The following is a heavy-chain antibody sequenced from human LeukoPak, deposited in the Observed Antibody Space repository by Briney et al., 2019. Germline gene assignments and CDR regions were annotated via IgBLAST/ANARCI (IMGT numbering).Heavy chain of an antibody. Sequence: PSETLSLTCTVSGGSISSYYWSWIRQPPGKGLEWIGYIYYSGSTNYNPSLKSRVTISVDTSKNQFSLKLSSVTAADTAVYYCARVYYSSSYDYWYFDLWGRGTLVTVSS. D-gene: IGHD6-13*01. CDR2: IYYSGST. J-gene: IGHJ2*01. CDR3: ARVYYSSSYDYWYFDL. V-gene: IGHV4-59*01. CDR1: GGSISSYY.